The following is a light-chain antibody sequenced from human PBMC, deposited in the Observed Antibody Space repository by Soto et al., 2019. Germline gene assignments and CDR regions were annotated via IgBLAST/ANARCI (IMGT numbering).Light chain of an antibody. CDR2: DAS. V-gene: IGKV1-5*01. J-gene: IGKJ1*01. CDR1: QSISSW. Sequence: DIQMTQSPSTLSASVGDRVTITCRASQSISSWLAWYQQKPGKAPKLLIYDASSLESGVPSRFSGSGSGTEFTLTISSLQPDDFATYSCQQYNSYSQTFGQGTKVE. CDR3: QQYNSYSQT.